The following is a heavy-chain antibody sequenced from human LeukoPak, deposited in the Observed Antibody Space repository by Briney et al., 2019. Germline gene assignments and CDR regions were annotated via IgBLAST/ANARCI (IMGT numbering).Heavy chain of an antibody. CDR2: IHRDGNNI. CDR1: GFTFDTYW. CDR3: ARGLRDRYGMDV. V-gene: IGHV3-74*01. Sequence: GGSLRLSCVASGFTFDTYWMHWVRQAPGKGLVWVSRIHRDGNNINYADFVQGRFTVSRDNAKNTLYLQMHSLRVEDTAMYYCARGLRDRYGMDVWGQGTTVTVSS. J-gene: IGHJ6*02.